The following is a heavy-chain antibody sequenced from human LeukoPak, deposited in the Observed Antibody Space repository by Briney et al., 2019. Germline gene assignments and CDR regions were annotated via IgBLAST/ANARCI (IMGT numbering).Heavy chain of an antibody. CDR1: GGSISSYY. D-gene: IGHD5-12*01. J-gene: IGHJ5*02. CDR2: IYYSGST. V-gene: IGHV4-59*08. CDR3: ARHEWLRRYNWFDP. Sequence: SETLSLTCTVSGGSISSYYWSWIRQPPGKGLEGIVYIYYSGSTNYNPSLKRRVTISVDTSKNQFSRKLSAVTAADTAVYYCARHEWLRRYNWFDPWGQGTLVTVSS.